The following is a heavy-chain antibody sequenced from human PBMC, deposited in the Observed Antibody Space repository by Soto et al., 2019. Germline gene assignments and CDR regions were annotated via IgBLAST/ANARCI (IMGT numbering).Heavy chain of an antibody. V-gene: IGHV3-23*01. CDR1: GFTFSSYA. J-gene: IGHJ6*02. D-gene: IGHD3-10*01. CDR2: ISGSGGST. CDR3: AKDLAADRITMVRGVIFEYYGMDV. Sequence: GGSLRLSCAASGFTFSSYAMSWVRQAPGKGLEWVSAISGSGGSTYYADSVKGRFTISRDNSKNTLYLQMNSLRAEDTAVYYCAKDLAADRITMVRGVIFEYYGMDVWGQGTTVTVSS.